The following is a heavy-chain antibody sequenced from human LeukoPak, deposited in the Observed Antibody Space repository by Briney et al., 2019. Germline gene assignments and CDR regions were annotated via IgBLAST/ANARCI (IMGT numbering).Heavy chain of an antibody. CDR3: ARGARGVSGYYFDF. V-gene: IGHV3-20*04. CDR2: INWNGGST. J-gene: IGHJ4*02. Sequence: GGSLRLSCAASGFTFDDYGMSWVRQAPGKGLEWVSGINWNGGSTGYADSVKGRFTISRDNAKNSLYLQMNSMRAEDTALYYCARGARGVSGYYFDFWGQGTLVTVSS. D-gene: IGHD3-10*01. CDR1: GFTFDDYG.